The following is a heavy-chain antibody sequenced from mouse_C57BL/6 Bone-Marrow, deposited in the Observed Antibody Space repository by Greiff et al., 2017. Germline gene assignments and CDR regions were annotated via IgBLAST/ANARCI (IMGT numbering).Heavy chain of an antibody. J-gene: IGHJ4*01. V-gene: IGHV1-55*01. D-gene: IGHD2-4*01. Sequence: QVQLQQPGAELVKTGASVKMSCKASGYTFTSYWITWVKQRPGQGLEWIGDIYPGSGSTNYNEKFKSKATLTVDTSSSTAYMQLSSLTSEDSAVYYCARSRDYDGAMDYWGQGTSVTVSS. CDR3: ARSRDYDGAMDY. CDR1: GYTFTSYW. CDR2: IYPGSGST.